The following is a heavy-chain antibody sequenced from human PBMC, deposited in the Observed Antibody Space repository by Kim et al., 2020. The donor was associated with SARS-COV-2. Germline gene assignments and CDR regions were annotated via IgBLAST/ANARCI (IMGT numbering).Heavy chain of an antibody. D-gene: IGHD3-10*01. J-gene: IGHJ6*02. Sequence: SETLSLTCTVSGGSISSYYWSWIRQPPGKGLEWIGYIYYSGSTNYNPSLKSRVTISVDTSKNQFSLKLSSVTAADTAVYYCARAPSGSYGMDVWGQGTT. V-gene: IGHV4-59*13. CDR3: ARAPSGSYGMDV. CDR1: GGSISSYY. CDR2: IYYSGST.